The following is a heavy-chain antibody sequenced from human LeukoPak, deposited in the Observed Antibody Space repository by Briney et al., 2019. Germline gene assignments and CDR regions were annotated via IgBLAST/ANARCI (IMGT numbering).Heavy chain of an antibody. D-gene: IGHD5-18*01. CDR3: ARALSYSYGSMDF. CDR2: ISSGSKYI. CDR1: GFTFSSYS. J-gene: IGHJ4*02. Sequence: PGGSLRLSCAASGFTFSSYSMNWGRQAPGKGLEWVSSISSGSKYIYNADSVKGRFTISRDNAKNSLYLQMNSLRAEDTAVYYCARALSYSYGSMDFWGQGTLVIVSS. V-gene: IGHV3-21*01.